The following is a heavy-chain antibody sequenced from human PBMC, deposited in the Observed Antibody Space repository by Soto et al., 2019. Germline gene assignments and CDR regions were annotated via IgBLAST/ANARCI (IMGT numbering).Heavy chain of an antibody. CDR3: ARQGFGPLHGLVDV. V-gene: IGHV4-59*08. CDR2: VHHSWGS. Sequence: QVQLQESGPGLVKPSETLSLSCTVSGGSISSYYWSWFRQSPGKRMEWIGYVHHSWGSSYNPSLQSRVAISLDTSKSQFSLKVTSVTATDTALYYCARQGFGPLHGLVDVWGQGTTVTVSS. D-gene: IGHD3-10*01. CDR1: GGSISSYY. J-gene: IGHJ6*02.